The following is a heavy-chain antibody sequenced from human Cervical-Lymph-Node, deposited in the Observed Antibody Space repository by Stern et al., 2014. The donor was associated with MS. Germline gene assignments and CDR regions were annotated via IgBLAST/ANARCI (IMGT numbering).Heavy chain of an antibody. CDR3: ARDQIVVVPSAAMRGGMDV. CDR2: INAGNGNT. J-gene: IGHJ6*02. V-gene: IGHV1-3*01. D-gene: IGHD2-2*01. CDR1: GYTFTSYA. Sequence: QVQLVQSGAEVKKPGASVKVSCKASGYTFTSYAMHWVRQAPGQRLEWMGWINAGNGNTKYSQKFQGRVNITRDTSASTAYMELSSLRSEDTAVYYCARDQIVVVPSAAMRGGMDVWGQGTTVTVSS.